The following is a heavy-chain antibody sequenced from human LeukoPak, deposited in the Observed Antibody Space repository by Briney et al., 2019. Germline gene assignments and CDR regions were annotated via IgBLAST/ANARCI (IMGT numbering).Heavy chain of an antibody. CDR1: GFTFSSYG. V-gene: IGHV3-33*01. Sequence: GGSLRLSCAASGFTFSSYGMHWVRQAPGKGLEWVSVMWFGGSNIYYADSVKGRFTISRDNSKKTLYLQMNSLRAEDTAVYYCARDYSSSWLRFFDYWGQGTMVTVSS. D-gene: IGHD6-6*01. CDR2: MWFGGSNI. J-gene: IGHJ4*02. CDR3: ARDYSSSWLRFFDY.